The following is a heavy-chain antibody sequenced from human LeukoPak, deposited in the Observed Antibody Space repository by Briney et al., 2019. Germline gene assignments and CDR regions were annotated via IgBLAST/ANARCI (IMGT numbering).Heavy chain of an antibody. J-gene: IGHJ4*02. V-gene: IGHV1-46*01. Sequence: ASVTVSCKTSGYTFTSYYMHWVRQAPGQGLEWMGIINPSGGSTSYAQKFQGRVTMTRDTSTSTVYMELSSVRSEDTAVYYCARDWSSIAAAGLSSYWGQGTLVTVSS. CDR2: INPSGGST. CDR1: GYTFTSYY. CDR3: ARDWSSIAAAGLSSY. D-gene: IGHD6-13*01.